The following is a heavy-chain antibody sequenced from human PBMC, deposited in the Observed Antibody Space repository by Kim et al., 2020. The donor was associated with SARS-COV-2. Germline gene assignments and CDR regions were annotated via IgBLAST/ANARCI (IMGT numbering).Heavy chain of an antibody. CDR2: ISSGGTYT. Sequence: GGSLRLSCAASGFTFSDYYMTWIRQAPGKGLEWILFISSGGTYTNYADSVKGRFTISRDNAKNTVFLQMNSLRDGDTAVYFCVRGRNYYESSGFCPDMWGQGTNVTVSS. V-gene: IGHV3-11*06. J-gene: IGHJ3*02. CDR3: VRGRNYYESSGFCPDM. D-gene: IGHD3-22*01. CDR1: GFTFSDYY.